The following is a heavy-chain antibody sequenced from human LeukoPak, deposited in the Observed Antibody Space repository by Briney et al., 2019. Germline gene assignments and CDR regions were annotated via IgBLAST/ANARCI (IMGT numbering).Heavy chain of an antibody. J-gene: IGHJ4*02. V-gene: IGHV3-9*01. D-gene: IGHD3-3*01. CDR2: IRWNSGSI. Sequence: GGSLRLSCAASGFTFDDYAMHWVRQAPGKGLEWVSGIRWNSGSIGYADSVKGRFTISRDNAKNSLYLQMNSLRAEDTAVYYCARSRITIFGVVTHYFDCWGQGTLVTVSS. CDR3: ARSRITIFGVVTHYFDC. CDR1: GFTFDDYA.